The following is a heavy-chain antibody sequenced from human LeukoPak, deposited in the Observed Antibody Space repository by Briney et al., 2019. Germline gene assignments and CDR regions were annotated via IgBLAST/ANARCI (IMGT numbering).Heavy chain of an antibody. CDR3: ARGYYYDSSGYTDAFDI. CDR2: IIPIFGTA. J-gene: IGHJ3*02. D-gene: IGHD3-22*01. Sequence: PLASVKVSYKASGGTFSSYAISWVRQAPGQGLEWMGGIIPIFGTANYAQKFQGRVTITTDESTSTAYMELSSLRSEDTAVYYCARGYYYDSSGYTDAFDIWGQGTMVTVSS. CDR1: GGTFSSYA. V-gene: IGHV1-69*05.